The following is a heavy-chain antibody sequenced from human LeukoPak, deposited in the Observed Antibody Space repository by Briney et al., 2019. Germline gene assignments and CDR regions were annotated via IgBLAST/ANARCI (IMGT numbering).Heavy chain of an antibody. CDR3: AKVPLIAAPKHFDY. Sequence: PGGSLRLSCAASGFTFSIYAMSWVRQAPGKGLEWVSVISGSGGSTYYADSVKGRFTISRDNSKNTLYLQMNSLRVEDTAVYYCAKVPLIAAPKHFDYWGQGTLVTVSS. J-gene: IGHJ4*02. CDR2: ISGSGGST. V-gene: IGHV3-23*01. D-gene: IGHD6-13*01. CDR1: GFTFSIYA.